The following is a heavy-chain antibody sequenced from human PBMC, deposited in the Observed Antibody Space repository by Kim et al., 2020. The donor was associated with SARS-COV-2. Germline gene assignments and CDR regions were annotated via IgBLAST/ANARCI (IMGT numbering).Heavy chain of an antibody. Sequence: PVKGRFTISRDDSKNTLYRQMNSLKTEDTAVYYCTTEWRLYSSSWYRVDYWGQGTLVTVSS. J-gene: IGHJ4*02. D-gene: IGHD6-13*01. CDR3: TTEWRLYSSSWYRVDY. V-gene: IGHV3-15*01.